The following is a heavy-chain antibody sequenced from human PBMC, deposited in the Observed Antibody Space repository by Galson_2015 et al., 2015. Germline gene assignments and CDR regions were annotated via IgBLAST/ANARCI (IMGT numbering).Heavy chain of an antibody. CDR2: ISSSSSYT. CDR3: ARSVATFNYYYGMDV. D-gene: IGHD5-12*01. V-gene: IGHV3-11*06. CDR1: GFTFSDYY. J-gene: IGHJ6*02. Sequence: SLRLSCAASGFTFSDYYMSWIRQAPGKGLEWVSYISSSSSYTNYADSVKGRFTISRDNAKNSLYLQMNSLRAEDTAVYYCARSVATFNYYYGMDVWGQGTTVTVSS.